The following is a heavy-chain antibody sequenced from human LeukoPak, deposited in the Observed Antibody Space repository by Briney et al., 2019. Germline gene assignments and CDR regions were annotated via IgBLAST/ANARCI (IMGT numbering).Heavy chain of an antibody. D-gene: IGHD3-10*01. CDR3: AKSPAIMIRGAITPFDY. J-gene: IGHJ4*02. V-gene: IGHV3-23*01. Sequence: GGSLRLSCAASGFTFSNYAMGWVRQAPGKGLEWVSSISGSGGSTYYKDSVKGQFTISRDNSKSTLYLQMSFLRAEDTAVYYCAKSPAIMIRGAITPFDYWGQGTRVTVSS. CDR1: GFTFSNYA. CDR2: ISGSGGST.